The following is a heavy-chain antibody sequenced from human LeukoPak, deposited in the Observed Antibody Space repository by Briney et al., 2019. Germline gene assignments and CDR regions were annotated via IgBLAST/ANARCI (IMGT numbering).Heavy chain of an antibody. CDR3: ARRGPLRYFDR. V-gene: IGHV1-18*01. Sequence: ASVKVSCKASGYTFTSYGISWVRQAPGQGLEWMGWISAYNGNTNYAQKFQGRVTMTRDTSTSTAYMELSRLRSDDTAVYYCARRGPLRYFDRWGQGTLVTVSS. J-gene: IGHJ4*02. D-gene: IGHD3-9*01. CDR2: ISAYNGNT. CDR1: GYTFTSYG.